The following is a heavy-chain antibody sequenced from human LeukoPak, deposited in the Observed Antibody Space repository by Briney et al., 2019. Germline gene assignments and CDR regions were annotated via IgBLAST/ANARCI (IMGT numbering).Heavy chain of an antibody. Sequence: GASVKVSCKASGYTFAGYYMHWVRQAPGQGLEWMGWINPNSGGTNYAQNFQGRVTMTRDTSISTAYMELRGLISDDTAVYYCARVYGSGSPWMNFDPWGQGTLVTVSS. CDR2: INPNSGGT. V-gene: IGHV1-2*02. CDR1: GYTFAGYY. D-gene: IGHD3-10*01. J-gene: IGHJ5*02. CDR3: ARVYGSGSPWMNFDP.